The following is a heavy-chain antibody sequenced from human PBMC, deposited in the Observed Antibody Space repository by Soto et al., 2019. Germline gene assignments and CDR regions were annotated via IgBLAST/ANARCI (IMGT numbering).Heavy chain of an antibody. CDR2: ISGSGGST. J-gene: IGHJ6*02. CDR3: ARADYSYTYYFYYGMDV. V-gene: IGHV3-23*01. D-gene: IGHD4-4*01. Sequence: GGSLRLSCAASGFTFSSYAMSWVRQAPGKGLEWVSAISGSGGSTYYADSVKGRFTISRDNSKNMLYLQMNSLRAEDTAVYYCARADYSYTYYFYYGMDVWGQVTTVTVSS. CDR1: GFTFSSYA.